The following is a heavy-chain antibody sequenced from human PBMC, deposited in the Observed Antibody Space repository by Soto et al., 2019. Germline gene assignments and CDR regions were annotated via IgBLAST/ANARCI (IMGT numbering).Heavy chain of an antibody. D-gene: IGHD2-2*01. Sequence: SETLSLTCSVSGDYIHVGGYYWTWIRQRPGKGLEWMGYIYYTGKTYYNPSLESRLTMSVDRSKNQFSLRLTSATAADTAVYFCGRDLTSHANCIDPWGQGTLVTLSS. V-gene: IGHV4-30-4*01. CDR3: GRDLTSHANCIDP. J-gene: IGHJ5*02. CDR1: GDYIHVGGYY. CDR2: IYYTGKT.